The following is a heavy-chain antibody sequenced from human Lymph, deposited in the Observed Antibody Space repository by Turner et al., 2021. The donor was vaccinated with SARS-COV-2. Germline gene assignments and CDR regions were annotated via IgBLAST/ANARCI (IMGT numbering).Heavy chain of an antibody. Sequence: EVQLVESGGGLVQPGGSLRLSCAASGFTFSSYSMNWVRQGPGKGLERVSYISISSSTIYYADSVKGRFTISRDNAKNSLYLQMNSLRDEDTAVYDCARDRGGYGAYYYGMDVWGQGTTVTVSS. D-gene: IGHD2-15*01. CDR1: GFTFSSYS. CDR3: ARDRGGYGAYYYGMDV. J-gene: IGHJ6*02. CDR2: ISISSSTI. V-gene: IGHV3-48*02.